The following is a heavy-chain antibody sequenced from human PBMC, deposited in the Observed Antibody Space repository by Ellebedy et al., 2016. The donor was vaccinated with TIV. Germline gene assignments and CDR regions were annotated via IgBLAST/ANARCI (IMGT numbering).Heavy chain of an antibody. V-gene: IGHV4-31*03. J-gene: IGHJ4*02. Sequence: LRLSCNVSGGSINNGGYFWNWIRPHPGRGLEWIGYIYYSGSTQYSPSLKSRITISLDTSTSQFSLKLSSVTAADTAVYYCARGIYHDGGYYYGFDYWGQGALVTVSS. D-gene: IGHD3-22*01. CDR3: ARGIYHDGGYYYGFDY. CDR1: GGSINNGGYF. CDR2: IYYSGST.